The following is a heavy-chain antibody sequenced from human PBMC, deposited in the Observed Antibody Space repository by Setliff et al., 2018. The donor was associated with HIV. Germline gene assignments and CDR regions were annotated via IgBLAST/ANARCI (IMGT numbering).Heavy chain of an antibody. V-gene: IGHV4-4*09. D-gene: IGHD4-17*01. J-gene: IGHJ3*02. CDR2: ISTRGGT. CDR1: AGSISSYY. CDR3: ARAFPMTTVVTQSGYGAFDI. Sequence: SETLSLTCTVSAGSISSYYWTWIRQPPGKGLEWIGYISTRGGTTYDPSLKSRVTISVDTSKNQFSLKLSSVTAADTAVYYCARAFPMTTVVTQSGYGAFDIWGQGTMVTVSS.